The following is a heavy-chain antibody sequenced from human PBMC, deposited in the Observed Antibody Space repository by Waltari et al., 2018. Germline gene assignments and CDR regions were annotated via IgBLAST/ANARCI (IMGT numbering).Heavy chain of an antibody. CDR2: IYHEGNT. D-gene: IGHD2-2*01. Sequence: QVQLQESGPALVRPSETLSPTCAVSDYSLGSAYYWGWLLQAPGKGLEWVANIYHEGNTYYNPSLKTRVAISMDTSENQFSLQLRSVTATDTAMYYCARLALGYCTSPRCRQNESWGQGILVTVSS. CDR1: DYSLGSAYY. J-gene: IGHJ5*02. V-gene: IGHV4-38-2*01. CDR3: ARLALGYCTSPRCRQNES.